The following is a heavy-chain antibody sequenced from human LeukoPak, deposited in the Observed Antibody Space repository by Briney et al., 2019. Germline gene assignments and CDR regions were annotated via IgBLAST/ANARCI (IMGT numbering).Heavy chain of an antibody. J-gene: IGHJ3*02. V-gene: IGHV4-59*12. Sequence: SETLSLTCTVSGGSISSYYWSWIRQPPGKGLEWIGYIYYSGSTNYNPSLKSRVTISVDKSKNQFSLKLSSVTAADTAVYYCARVPVVGAFDIWGQGTMVTVSS. CDR2: IYYSGST. CDR3: ARVPVVGAFDI. D-gene: IGHD2-8*02. CDR1: GGSISSYY.